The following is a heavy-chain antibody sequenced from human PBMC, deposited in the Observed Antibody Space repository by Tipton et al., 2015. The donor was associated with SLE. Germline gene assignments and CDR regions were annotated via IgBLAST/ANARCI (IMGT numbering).Heavy chain of an antibody. CDR3: ARGILEWSDY. V-gene: IGHV4-34*01. J-gene: IGHJ4*02. CDR1: GGSIRSYY. D-gene: IGHD3-3*01. Sequence: TLSLTCTVSGGSIRSYYWTWIRQPPGKGLEWIGEINHSGSTNYNPSLKSRVTISVDTSKNQFSLKLSSVTAADTAVYYCARGILEWSDYWGQGTLVTVSS. CDR2: INHSGST.